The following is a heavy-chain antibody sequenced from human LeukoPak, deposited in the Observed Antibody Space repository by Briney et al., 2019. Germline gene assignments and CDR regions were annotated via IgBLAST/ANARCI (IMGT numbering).Heavy chain of an antibody. J-gene: IGHJ4*02. CDR2: INHSGST. CDR1: GGSFSGYY. Sequence: PSETLSLTCAVYGGSFSGYYWSWIRQPPGKGLEWIGEINHSGSTNYNPSLKSRVAISVDTSKKQFSLKLSSVTAGDTAVYYCGRGSPYCSSTSCPFVDYWGQGTLVTVSS. V-gene: IGHV4-34*01. CDR3: GRGSPYCSSTSCPFVDY. D-gene: IGHD2-2*01.